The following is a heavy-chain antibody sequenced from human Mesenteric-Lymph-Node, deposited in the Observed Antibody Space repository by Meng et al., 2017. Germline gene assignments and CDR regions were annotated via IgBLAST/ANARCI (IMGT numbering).Heavy chain of an antibody. D-gene: IGHD2-2*01. Sequence: GESLKISCAASGFTFSSYAMHWVRQAPGKGLEWVAVISYDGSNKYYADSVKGRFTISRDNGKNILYLQMNSLRAEDTAVYYCARDRSYDDAFDMWGQGTVVTVSS. J-gene: IGHJ3*02. CDR2: ISYDGSNK. CDR1: GFTFSSYA. V-gene: IGHV3-30*14. CDR3: ARDRSYDDAFDM.